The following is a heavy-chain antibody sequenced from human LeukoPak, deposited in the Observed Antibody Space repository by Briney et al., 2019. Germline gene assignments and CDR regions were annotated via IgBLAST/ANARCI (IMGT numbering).Heavy chain of an antibody. Sequence: GGSLRLSCAASGFTFSSYAMSWVRQAPGKGLESVSAISGSGGSTYYADSVKGRFTISRDNPKNTLYLQMNSLRAEDTAVYYCAKDPYDKEVYYFDYWGQGTLVTVSS. CDR3: AKDPYDKEVYYFDY. D-gene: IGHD3-9*01. J-gene: IGHJ4*02. V-gene: IGHV3-23*01. CDR1: GFTFSSYA. CDR2: ISGSGGST.